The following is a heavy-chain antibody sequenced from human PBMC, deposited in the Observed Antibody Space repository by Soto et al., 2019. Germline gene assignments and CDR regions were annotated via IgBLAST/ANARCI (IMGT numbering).Heavy chain of an antibody. CDR1: GGTFSSYA. D-gene: IGHD3-3*01. Sequence: ASVKVSCKASGGTFSSYAISWVRQAPGQGLEWMGGIIPIFGTANYAQKFQGRVTITADESTSTAYMELSSLRSEDTAVYYCARARGGYDFWSGYLESDGMDVWGQGTTVTVS. J-gene: IGHJ6*02. V-gene: IGHV1-69*13. CDR2: IIPIFGTA. CDR3: ARARGGYDFWSGYLESDGMDV.